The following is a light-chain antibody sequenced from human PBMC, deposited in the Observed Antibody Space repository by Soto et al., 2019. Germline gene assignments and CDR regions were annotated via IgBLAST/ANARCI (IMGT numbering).Light chain of an antibody. CDR2: GAS. V-gene: IGKV3-20*01. Sequence: EIGLTQSPATLSLSPGERATLSCRASETIRGLLAWYQQRPGQPPRLLIYGASTRATGITDRFIGSVSGTELNLIISGMETEDFAAYYCQQYGTSPATFGQGTMVDIK. J-gene: IGKJ1*01. CDR1: ETIRGL. CDR3: QQYGTSPAT.